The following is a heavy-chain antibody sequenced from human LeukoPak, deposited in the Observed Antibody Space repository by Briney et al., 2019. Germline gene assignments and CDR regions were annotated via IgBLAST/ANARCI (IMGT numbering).Heavy chain of an antibody. CDR1: GFIFSTYG. J-gene: IGHJ6*03. Sequence: SGGSLRLSCAASGFIFSTYGMSWVRQAPGKGLEWVSSISGSGGTTYYADSVKGRFTISRDNSRNTLYLQMNSLRAEDTAIYYCAKNFYASGSYYYYYYMDVWGKGTTVTISS. D-gene: IGHD3-10*01. CDR3: AKNFYASGSYYYYYYMDV. CDR2: ISGSGGTT. V-gene: IGHV3-23*01.